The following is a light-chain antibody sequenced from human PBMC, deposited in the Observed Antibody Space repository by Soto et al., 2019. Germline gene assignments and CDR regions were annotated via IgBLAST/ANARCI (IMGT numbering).Light chain of an antibody. CDR3: AAWDDSLHVV. CDR2: EVT. V-gene: IGLV2-8*01. J-gene: IGLJ2*01. Sequence: QSALTQPPSASGSPGQSVTISCTGTSSDVGGYNCVSWYQQHPGKAPKLMIYEVTRRPPGVPDRFSGSKSGNTASLTVSGLQAEDEADYYCAAWDDSLHVVFGGGTKLTVL. CDR1: SSDVGGYNC.